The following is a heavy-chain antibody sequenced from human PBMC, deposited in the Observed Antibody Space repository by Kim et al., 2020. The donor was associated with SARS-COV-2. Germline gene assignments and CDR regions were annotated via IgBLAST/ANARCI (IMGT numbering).Heavy chain of an antibody. J-gene: IGHJ4*02. D-gene: IGHD3-10*01. CDR1: GDSISSSSDY. V-gene: IGHV4-39*01. CDR2: VYSSGST. CDR3: ARISKDASYGSGTRLFDY. Sequence: SETLSLTCTVSGDSISSSSDYWGWIRQPPGQGLEWIASVYSSGSTYYKQSLQSRLTISVDTSKNQFSLKLSSVTAADTAVYYCARISKDASYGSGTRLFDYWGQGTLVTVSS.